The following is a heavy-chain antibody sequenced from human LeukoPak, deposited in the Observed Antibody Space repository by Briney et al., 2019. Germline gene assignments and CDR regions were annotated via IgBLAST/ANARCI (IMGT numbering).Heavy chain of an antibody. Sequence: GGSLRLSCAASGFTFSSYGMSWVRQAPGKGLEWVSAIGGRDGSTYYADSVKGRFTISRDNSKNTLYVQMNSLRAEDTAVYYCARVLAVAGTENWFDPWGQGTLVTVSS. CDR3: ARVLAVAGTENWFDP. J-gene: IGHJ5*02. D-gene: IGHD6-19*01. V-gene: IGHV3-23*01. CDR2: IGGRDGST. CDR1: GFTFSSYG.